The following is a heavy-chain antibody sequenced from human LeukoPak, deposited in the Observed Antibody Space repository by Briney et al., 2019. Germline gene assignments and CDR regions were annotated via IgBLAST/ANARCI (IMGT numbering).Heavy chain of an antibody. CDR1: GFTFSSYA. Sequence: GGSLRLSCAASGFTFSSYAMHWVRQAPGKGLEWVAVISYDGSNKYYADSVRGRFTISRDNSKNTLYLQMNSLRAEDTAVYYCARDHAMSIAARSVLGYFDYWGQGTLVTVSS. CDR2: ISYDGSNK. J-gene: IGHJ4*02. D-gene: IGHD6-6*01. CDR3: ARDHAMSIAARSVLGYFDY. V-gene: IGHV3-30-3*01.